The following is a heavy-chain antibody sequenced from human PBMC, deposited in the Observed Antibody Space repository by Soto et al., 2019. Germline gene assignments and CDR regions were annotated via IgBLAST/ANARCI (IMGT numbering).Heavy chain of an antibody. CDR3: ARERSGTPDY. CDR1: GYTLTSYD. D-gene: IGHD6-25*01. V-gene: IGHV1-8*01. J-gene: IGHJ4*02. CDR2: MNPNSGNT. Sequence: GASVKVSCKDSGYTLTSYDIKWVRQATGQGLEWMGWMNPNSGNTGYAQKFQGRVTMTRNTSISTAYMELSSLRSEDTAVYYCARERSGTPDYWGQGTLVTVSS.